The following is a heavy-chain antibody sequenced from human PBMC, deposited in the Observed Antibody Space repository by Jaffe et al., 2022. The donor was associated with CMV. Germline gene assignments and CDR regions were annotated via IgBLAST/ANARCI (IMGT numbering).Heavy chain of an antibody. V-gene: IGHV4-39*01. D-gene: IGHD6-19*01. CDR2: IYYSGST. CDR3: ARHVGTVSSGWYHIDEDWFDP. Sequence: QLQLQESGPGLVKPSETLSLTCTVSGGSISSSSYYWGWIRQPPGKGLEWIGSIYYSGSTYYNPSLKSRVTISVDTSKNQFSLKLSSVTAADTAVYYCARHVGTVSSGWYHIDEDWFDPWGQGTLVTVSS. J-gene: IGHJ5*02. CDR1: GGSISSSSYY.